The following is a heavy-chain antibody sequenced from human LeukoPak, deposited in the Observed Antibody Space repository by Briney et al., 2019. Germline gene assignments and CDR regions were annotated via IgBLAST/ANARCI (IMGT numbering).Heavy chain of an antibody. CDR3: ARHLSGDYAWFDP. CDR1: GGSISSYS. J-gene: IGHJ5*02. CDR2: IYYSGST. Sequence: PSETLSLTCTVSGGSISSYSWSWIRQPPGKALEWIGYIYYSGSTNYNPSLKGRLTISVDTSKNQFSLRLSSVTAADTAMYYCARHLSGDYAWFDPWGQGTLVTVSS. D-gene: IGHD4-17*01. V-gene: IGHV4-59*08.